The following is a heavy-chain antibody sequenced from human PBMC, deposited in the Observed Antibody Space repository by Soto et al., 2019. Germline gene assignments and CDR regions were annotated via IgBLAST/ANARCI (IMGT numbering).Heavy chain of an antibody. V-gene: IGHV1-18*01. D-gene: IGHD2-8*02. Sequence: QVQLVQSGAEVKKPGASVKVSCKASGYTFTSHGISWVRQARGQGLEWMGWISAYNGNTNYAQKLQGRVTMTTDTSTSTPYMEPRSLRSADTAVYYCARDGGVQARFDPWGQGTLVTVSS. CDR3: ARDGGVQARFDP. CDR1: GYTFTSHG. J-gene: IGHJ5*02. CDR2: ISAYNGNT.